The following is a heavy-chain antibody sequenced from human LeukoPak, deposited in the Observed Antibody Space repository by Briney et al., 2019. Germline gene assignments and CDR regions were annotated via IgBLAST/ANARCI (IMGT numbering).Heavy chain of an antibody. D-gene: IGHD6-6*01. Sequence: PGGSLRLSCVASGLSLSSYSMNWVRQARGKGLEWVSTISSGSVSYIYYADSVRGRLTITRDNAKNSLKLQMNSLRAEDTAVYYCARCSGVFGSSGYWGQGSLVTVSS. CDR1: GLSLSSYS. V-gene: IGHV3-21*01. J-gene: IGHJ4*02. CDR3: ARCSGVFGSSGY. CDR2: ISSGSVSYI.